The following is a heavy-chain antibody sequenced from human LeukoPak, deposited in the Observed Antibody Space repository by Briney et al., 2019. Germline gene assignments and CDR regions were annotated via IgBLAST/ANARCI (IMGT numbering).Heavy chain of an antibody. CDR2: IKHDGSAA. J-gene: IGHJ4*02. CDR3: ARDESGPAY. CDR1: GFISGYW. Sequence: PGGSLRLSCAASGFISGYWMTWVRQTPGKGLEWVANIKHDGSAANYMDSVRGRFTVSRDNAKNSLYLQMNSLRADDTAVYYCARDESGPAYWGQGTLVTVSS. D-gene: IGHD3-3*01. V-gene: IGHV3-7*01.